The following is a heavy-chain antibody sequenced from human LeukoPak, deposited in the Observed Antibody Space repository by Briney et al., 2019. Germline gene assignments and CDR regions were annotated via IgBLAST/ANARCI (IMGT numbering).Heavy chain of an antibody. CDR3: ARDAVAEAY. CDR2: IWYDGSNK. J-gene: IGHJ4*02. Sequence: PGGSLRLSCAASGFTFSNYGMHWVRQAPGKGLEWVAVIWYDGSNKYYADSVKGRFTISRDKSKNTLYLQMNSLRAEDTAVYYCARDAVAEAYWGQGTLVTVSS. V-gene: IGHV3-33*01. CDR1: GFTFSNYG. D-gene: IGHD6-19*01.